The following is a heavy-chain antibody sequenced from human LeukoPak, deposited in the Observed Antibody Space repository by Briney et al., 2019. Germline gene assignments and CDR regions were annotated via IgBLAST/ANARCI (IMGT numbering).Heavy chain of an antibody. CDR2: IHYNGYT. V-gene: IGHV4-59*01. CDR1: GGSISSDY. CDR3: AGYGSGSYWKAFDY. J-gene: IGHJ4*02. Sequence: SEALSLTCSVAGGSISSDYWAWIRQIPGKGLEWIAYIHYNGYTSYNPSLKSRVTISIDASKNQFSLKLSSVTAADTAVYYCAGYGSGSYWKAFDYWGQGTLVTVSS. D-gene: IGHD3-10*01.